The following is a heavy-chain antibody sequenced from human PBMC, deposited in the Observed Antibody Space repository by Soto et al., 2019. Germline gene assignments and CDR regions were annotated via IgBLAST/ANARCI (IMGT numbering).Heavy chain of an antibody. D-gene: IGHD3-10*01. V-gene: IGHV1-69*02. Sequence: QVQLVQSGAEVKKPGSSVKVSCKASGGTFSSYTISWVRQAPGQGLEWMGRIIPIRGIANYAQKFQCRVTITADKATSTAYKELSRLRSEDTALDYRARARTPGGSGSYYNLGCGQGTLVTFSS. CDR1: GGTFSSYT. CDR2: IIPIRGIA. J-gene: IGHJ4*02. CDR3: ARARTPGGSGSYYNLG.